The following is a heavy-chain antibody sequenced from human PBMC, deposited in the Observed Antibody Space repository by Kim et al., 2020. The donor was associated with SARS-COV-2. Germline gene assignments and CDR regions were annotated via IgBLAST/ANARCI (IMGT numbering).Heavy chain of an antibody. CDR3: ARAVAAIKAFDY. V-gene: IGHV6-1*01. J-gene: IGHJ4*02. D-gene: IGHD5-12*01. Sequence: EYSLSVKGRITITPDTSKTQFSLQLNSVTPEDTAVYYCARAVAAIKAFDYWGQGTLVTVSS.